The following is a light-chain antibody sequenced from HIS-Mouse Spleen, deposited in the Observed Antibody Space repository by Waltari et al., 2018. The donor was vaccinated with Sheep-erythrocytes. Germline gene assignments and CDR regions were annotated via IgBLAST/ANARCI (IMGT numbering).Light chain of an antibody. CDR1: PSLLHSNGYNY. J-gene: IGKJ3*01. V-gene: IGKV2-28*01. Sequence: DLVMTQSPLSLPVTPGEPASISSRSSPSLLHSNGYNYLDWYLQKPGQSPQLLIYLGSNRASGVPDRFSGSGSGTDFTLKISRVEAEDVGVYYCMQALQTPIFTFGPGTKVDIK. CDR2: LGS. CDR3: MQALQTPIFT.